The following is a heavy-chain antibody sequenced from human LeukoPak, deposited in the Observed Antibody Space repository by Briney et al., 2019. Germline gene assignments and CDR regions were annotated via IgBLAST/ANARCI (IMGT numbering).Heavy chain of an antibody. CDR3: ARVGSDGSGSYYNYYYYGMDV. D-gene: IGHD3-10*01. J-gene: IGHJ6*02. Sequence: PSETLSLTCAVYGGSFSGYYWSWIRQPPGKGLEWIGEINHSGSTNYNPSLKSRVTISVDTSKNQFSLKLSSVTAADTAVYYCARVGSDGSGSYYNYYYYGMDVWGQGTTVTVSS. CDR1: GGSFSGYY. V-gene: IGHV4-34*01. CDR2: INHSGST.